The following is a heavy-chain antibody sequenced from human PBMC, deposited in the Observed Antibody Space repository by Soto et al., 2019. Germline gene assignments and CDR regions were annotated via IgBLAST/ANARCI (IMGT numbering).Heavy chain of an antibody. CDR1: GGSFSGYY. Sequence: QVQLQQWGAGLLKPSETLSLTCAVYGGSFSGYYWSWIRQPPGKGLEWIGEINHSGSTNYNPSLKSRVTISVDTSKNQFSLKLSSVTAADTAVYYCARGLSDSSGYYAYWGQGTLVTVSS. D-gene: IGHD3-22*01. CDR2: INHSGST. CDR3: ARGLSDSSGYYAY. J-gene: IGHJ4*02. V-gene: IGHV4-34*01.